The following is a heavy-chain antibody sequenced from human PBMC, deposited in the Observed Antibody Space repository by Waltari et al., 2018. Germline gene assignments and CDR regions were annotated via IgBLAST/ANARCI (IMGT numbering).Heavy chain of an antibody. CDR1: GDTSTDFY. CDR2: VNTEDGET. D-gene: IGHD2-15*01. CDR3: VVGGYCSPSICPWDY. V-gene: IGHV1-69-2*01. J-gene: IGHJ4*02. Sequence: EVQVVLSGAEVKKPGATVKISCKASGDTSTDFYIHKLQLPPGKGLEWMGRVNTEDGETMYGMNFRDRITMTADTSTNTAYMELSSLRSADTAVYYCVVGGYCSPSICPWDYWGQGTLVTVSS.